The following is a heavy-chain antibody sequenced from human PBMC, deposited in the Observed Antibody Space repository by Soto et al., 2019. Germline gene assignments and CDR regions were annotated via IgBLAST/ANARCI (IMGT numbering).Heavy chain of an antibody. CDR1: GFIFSNYY. Sequence: QVQLVESGGGLVKPGGSLSLSGAASGFIFSNYYMTWIRQSPGKGLEWISYISNSGITNYADSVKGRFTISRDNAKNSLYLQMDSLRAEDTAVYYCARENYYKMDVWGQGTTVTVSS. CDR2: ISNSGIT. V-gene: IGHV3-11*05. CDR3: ARENYYKMDV. J-gene: IGHJ6*02.